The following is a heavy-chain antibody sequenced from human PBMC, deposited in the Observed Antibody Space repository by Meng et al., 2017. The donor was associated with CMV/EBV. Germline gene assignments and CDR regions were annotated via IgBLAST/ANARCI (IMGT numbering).Heavy chain of an antibody. Sequence: SVKVSCKASGGTFSSYAISWVRQAPGQGLEWMGGIIPIFGTANYAQKFQGRVTITTDESTSTAYMELSSLRSEDTAVYYCARARLGVEIGAHPSYYYYGMDVWGQGTTVTVSS. V-gene: IGHV1-69*05. D-gene: IGHD5-24*01. CDR1: GGTFSSYA. CDR3: ARARLGVEIGAHPSYYYYGMDV. CDR2: IIPIFGTA. J-gene: IGHJ6*02.